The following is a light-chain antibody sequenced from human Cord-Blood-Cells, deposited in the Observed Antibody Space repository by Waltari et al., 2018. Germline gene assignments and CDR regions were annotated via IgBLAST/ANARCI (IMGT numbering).Light chain of an antibody. CDR1: SSDVGGSNY. CDR2: DVS. Sequence: QSALTQPASVSGSPGQSIPISCTGTSSDVGGSNYVAWYQQHPGKAPQLMIYDVSNRPSGVSNRFSGSKSGNTASLTISGLQAEDEADYYCSSYTSSSTVFGGGTKLTVL. V-gene: IGLV2-14*03. CDR3: SSYTSSSTV. J-gene: IGLJ3*02.